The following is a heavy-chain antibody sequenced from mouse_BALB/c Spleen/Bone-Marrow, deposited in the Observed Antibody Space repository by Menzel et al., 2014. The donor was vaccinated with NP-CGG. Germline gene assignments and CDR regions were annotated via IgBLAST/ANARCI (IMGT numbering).Heavy chain of an antibody. V-gene: IGHV1-22*01. CDR2: INPNNGAT. D-gene: IGHD6-1*01. CDR1: GYTFTEYT. J-gene: IGHJ3*01. CDR3: ARRQFGPAWFAY. Sequence: EVQLQQSGPELVKPGASVKISCKTSGYTFTEYTMHWVKQSHGKSLEWIGGINPNNGATSYNQKFKGKAALTVDKSSSTAYMELRSLTSEDSAVYFCARRQFGPAWFAYWAKGLWSLSLQ.